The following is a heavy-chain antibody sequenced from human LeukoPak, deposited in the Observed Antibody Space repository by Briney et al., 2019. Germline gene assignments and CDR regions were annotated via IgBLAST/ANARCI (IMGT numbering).Heavy chain of an antibody. J-gene: IGHJ5*02. CDR3: VRGGESAWS. V-gene: IGHV3-74*01. Sequence: GGSLRLSCAASGFTFSSYWMHWVRQAPGKGPVWVSRINNDGSGTTYADSVKGRFTISRDDAKNTLYLQMNSPRAEDTAVYYCVRGGESAWSWGQGTLVTVSS. D-gene: IGHD2-15*01. CDR1: GFTFSSYW. CDR2: INNDGSGT.